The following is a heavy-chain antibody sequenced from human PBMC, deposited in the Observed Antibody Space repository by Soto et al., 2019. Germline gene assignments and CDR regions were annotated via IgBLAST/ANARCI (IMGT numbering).Heavy chain of an antibody. D-gene: IGHD3-10*01. J-gene: IGHJ3*02. CDR3: AREGDLGGSGYDPFDM. CDR1: GFTFSSYG. CDR2: IWYDGSNK. V-gene: IGHV3-33*01. Sequence: QVQLVESGGGVVQPGRSLRLSCAASGFTFSSYGMHWVRQAPGKGLEWVAVIWYDGSNKYYADSVKGRFTISRDNSKNTLYLQMNSLRADDTAVYYHAREGDLGGSGYDPFDMWGQGTMVTVYS.